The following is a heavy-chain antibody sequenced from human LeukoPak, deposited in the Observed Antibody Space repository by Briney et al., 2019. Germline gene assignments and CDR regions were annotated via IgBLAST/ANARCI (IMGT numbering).Heavy chain of an antibody. D-gene: IGHD6-19*01. CDR3: ARSPYSSGWYFFSGWFDP. CDR2: MNPNSGNT. CDR1: GYTFTSYD. V-gene: IGHV1-8*01. J-gene: IGHJ5*02. Sequence: ASVKVSCKASGYTFTSYDINWVRQATGQGLEWMGWMNPNSGNTGYAQKFQGRVTMTRNTSISTAYMELSSLRSEDTAVYYCARSPYSSGWYFFSGWFDPWGQGTLVTVSS.